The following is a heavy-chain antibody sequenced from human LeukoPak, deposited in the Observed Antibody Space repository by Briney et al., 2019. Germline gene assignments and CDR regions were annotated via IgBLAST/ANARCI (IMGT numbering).Heavy chain of an antibody. J-gene: IGHJ4*02. CDR1: GFSFRSYA. V-gene: IGHV3-23*01. D-gene: IGHD3-16*02. Sequence: GGSLRLSCATSGFSFRSYAMSWVRQAPGKGLEWVSGISGSGGKTYYADSVKGRFTISRDNSKNTLYMQMNSLRAEDTAIYYCAKLYYDYVWGSYRYYFFDDWGQGTLVTVSS. CDR2: ISGSGGKT. CDR3: AKLYYDYVWGSYRYYFFDD.